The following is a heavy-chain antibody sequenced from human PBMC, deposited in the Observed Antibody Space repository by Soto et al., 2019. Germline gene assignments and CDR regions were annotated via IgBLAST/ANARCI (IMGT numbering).Heavy chain of an antibody. CDR3: AREAQRYSSSWYPLHYYGMDV. CDR1: GDSVSSNSAA. D-gene: IGHD6-13*01. V-gene: IGHV6-1*01. Sequence: SQTLSLTCAISGDSVSSNSAAWNWIRQSPSRGLEWLGRTYYRSKWYNDYAVSVKSRITINPDTSKNQFSLQLNSVTPEDTAVYYCAREAQRYSSSWYPLHYYGMDVWGQGTTVTVSS. CDR2: TYYRSKWYN. J-gene: IGHJ6*02.